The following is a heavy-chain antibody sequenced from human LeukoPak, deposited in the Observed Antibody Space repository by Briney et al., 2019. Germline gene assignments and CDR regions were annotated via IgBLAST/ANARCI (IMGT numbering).Heavy chain of an antibody. CDR3: ARDPRYCTNGVCFNTDV. CDR1: GYTFTSYA. V-gene: IGHV7-4-1*02. CDR2: INTNTGNP. J-gene: IGHJ6*03. D-gene: IGHD2-8*01. Sequence: ASVKVSCKASGYTFTSYAMNWVRQAPGQGLEWMGWINTNTGNPTYAQGFTGRFVFSLDTSVSTAYPQISSLKAEDTAVYYCARDPRYCTNGVCFNTDVWGKGTTVTVSS.